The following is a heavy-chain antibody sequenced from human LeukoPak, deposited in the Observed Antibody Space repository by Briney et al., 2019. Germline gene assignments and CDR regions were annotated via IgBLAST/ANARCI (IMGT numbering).Heavy chain of an antibody. V-gene: IGHV3-23*01. Sequence: PGGSLRLSCAASGFTFSSYALNWVRQAPGKGLEWVSTISGSGGSTYYADSVKGRFTISRDQANNTLYLQMNTLRDEDTAVYYCARGPRYSFYWGQGTLVSVSS. CDR3: ARGPRYSFY. D-gene: IGHD6-13*01. J-gene: IGHJ4*02. CDR1: GFTFSSYA. CDR2: ISGSGGST.